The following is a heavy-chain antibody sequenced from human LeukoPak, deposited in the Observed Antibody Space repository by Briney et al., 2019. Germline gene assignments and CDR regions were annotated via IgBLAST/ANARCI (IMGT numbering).Heavy chain of an antibody. CDR1: GGSISGGDYY. CDR3: ARATITMIVVEGDAFDI. D-gene: IGHD3-22*01. V-gene: IGHV4-30-4*01. CDR2: IYYSGST. Sequence: SETLSLTCTVSGGSISGGDYYWSWGRQPPGTGLEWIGYIYYSGSTYYNPSLKSRVTISVDTSKNQFSLKLSSVTAADTAVYYCARATITMIVVEGDAFDIWGQGTMVTVSS. J-gene: IGHJ3*02.